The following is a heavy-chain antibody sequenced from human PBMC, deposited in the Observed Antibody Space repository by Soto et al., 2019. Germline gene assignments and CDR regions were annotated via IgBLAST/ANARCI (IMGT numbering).Heavy chain of an antibody. CDR3: TRPDSFGHSDY. J-gene: IGHJ4*02. D-gene: IGHD3-10*01. V-gene: IGHV3-73*01. CDR1: GFTFSDFT. Sequence: PGGSLRLSCAASGFTFSDFTIHWVRQASGKGLEWVGRTRNRGHGYATEYAASVKGRFTISRDNSKKTAYLQMNSMKTHDTAVYYCTRPDSFGHSDYWGPGTLVTVSS. CDR2: TRNRGHGYAT.